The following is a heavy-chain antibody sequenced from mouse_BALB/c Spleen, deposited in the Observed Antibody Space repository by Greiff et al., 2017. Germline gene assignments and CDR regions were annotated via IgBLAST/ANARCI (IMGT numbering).Heavy chain of an antibody. J-gene: IGHJ4*01. Sequence: EVQRVESGPGLVKPSQSLSLTCTVTGYSITSDYAWYWIRQLPGNKLEWMGYISYSGSTSYNPSLKSRISITRDTSKNQFFLQLNYVTTEDTATYYCAECNYRDYAMDYWGQGTSVTVSS. CDR1: GYSITSDYA. CDR3: AECNYRDYAMDY. V-gene: IGHV3-2*02. CDR2: ISYSGST. D-gene: IGHD2-1*01.